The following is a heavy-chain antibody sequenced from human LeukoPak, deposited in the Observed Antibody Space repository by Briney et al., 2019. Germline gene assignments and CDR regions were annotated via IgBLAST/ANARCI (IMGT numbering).Heavy chain of an antibody. D-gene: IGHD6-13*01. CDR3: ARDLFEVFSSSYAFDI. J-gene: IGHJ3*02. Sequence: NPSETLSLTCTVSGYSISSGYYWGWIRQPPGKGLEWIGSIYHSGSTYYNPSLKSRVTISVDTSKNQFSLKLSSVIAADTAVYYCARDLFEVFSSSYAFDIWGQGTMVTVSS. CDR2: IYHSGST. V-gene: IGHV4-38-2*02. CDR1: GYSISSGYY.